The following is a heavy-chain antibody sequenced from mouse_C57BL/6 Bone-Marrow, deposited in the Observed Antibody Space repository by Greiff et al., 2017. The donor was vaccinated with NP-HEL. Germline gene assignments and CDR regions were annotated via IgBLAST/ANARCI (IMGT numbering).Heavy chain of an antibody. V-gene: IGHV1-55*01. Sequence: VQLQQPGAELVKPGASVKMSCKASGYTFTSYWITWVKQRPGQGLEWIGDIYPGSGSTNYNEKFKSKATLTVDTSSSTAYMQLSSLTSEDSAFYYCARAGYYYGPPRFDYWGQGTTLTVSS. J-gene: IGHJ2*01. CDR2: IYPGSGST. D-gene: IGHD1-1*01. CDR1: GYTFTSYW. CDR3: ARAGYYYGPPRFDY.